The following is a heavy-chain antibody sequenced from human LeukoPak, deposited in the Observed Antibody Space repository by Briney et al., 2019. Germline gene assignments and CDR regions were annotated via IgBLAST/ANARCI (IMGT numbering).Heavy chain of an antibody. D-gene: IGHD3-10*01. V-gene: IGHV3-21*01. CDR3: ARDRGEQYYYGSGSYGSDY. Sequence: PGGSLRLSCAASGFTFSSYSMNWVRQAPGKGLEWVSSISSSSSYIYYADSVKGRFTISRDNAKNSLYLQMNSLRAEDTAVYYRARDRGEQYYYGSGSYGSDYWGQGTLVTVSS. CDR2: ISSSSSYI. J-gene: IGHJ4*02. CDR1: GFTFSSYS.